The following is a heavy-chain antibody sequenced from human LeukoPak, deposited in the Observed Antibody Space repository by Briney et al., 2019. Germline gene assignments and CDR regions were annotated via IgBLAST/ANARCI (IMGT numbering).Heavy chain of an antibody. J-gene: IGHJ4*02. CDR1: GFTFSSYG. Sequence: GGSLRLSCAASGFTFSSYGMNWVRQAPGKGLEWVAFIRYDGSNKYYADSVKGRFTISRDNSKNTLYLQMNSLRAEDTAVYYWAKYHHYYGSVSYSPFDYWGQGTLVTVSS. V-gene: IGHV3-30*02. CDR3: AKYHHYYGSVSYSPFDY. D-gene: IGHD3-10*01. CDR2: IRYDGSNK.